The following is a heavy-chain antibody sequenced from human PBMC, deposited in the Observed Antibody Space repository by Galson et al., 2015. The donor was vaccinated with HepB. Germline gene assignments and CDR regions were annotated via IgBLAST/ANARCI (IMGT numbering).Heavy chain of an antibody. CDR3: ARDGHYDFWSGYFH. Sequence: SLRLSCAASGFTFSSYAMHWVRQAPGKGLEWVAVISYDGSNKYYADSVKGRFTISRDNSKNTLYLQMNSLRAEDTAVYYCARDGHYDFWSGYFHWGQGTLVTVSS. V-gene: IGHV3-30-3*01. CDR1: GFTFSSYA. D-gene: IGHD3-3*01. CDR2: ISYDGSNK. J-gene: IGHJ4*02.